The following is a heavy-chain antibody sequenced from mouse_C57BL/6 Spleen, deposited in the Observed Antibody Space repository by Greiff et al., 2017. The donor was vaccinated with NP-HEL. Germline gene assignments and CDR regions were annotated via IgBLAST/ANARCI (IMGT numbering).Heavy chain of an antibody. D-gene: IGHD2-4*01. CDR2: ISDGGSYT. V-gene: IGHV5-4*03. CDR3: ARLYEYDVWYCDV. J-gene: IGHJ1*03. CDR1: GFTFSSYA. Sequence: EVKLMESGGGLVKPGGSLKLSCAASGFTFSSYAMSWVRQTPEKRLEWVATISDGGSYTYYPDNVKGRFTISRDNAKNNLYLQMSHLKSEDTAMYYGARLYEYDVWYCDVWGTGTTVTVSS.